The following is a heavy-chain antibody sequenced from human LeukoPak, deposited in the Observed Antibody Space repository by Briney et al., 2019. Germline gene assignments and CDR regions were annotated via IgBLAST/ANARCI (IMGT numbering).Heavy chain of an antibody. CDR2: IYSGGTT. D-gene: IGHD2-2*03. CDR1: GLTVSISY. Sequence: GGSLRLSCTGSGLTVSISYMSWVRQTPGKGLEWVSGIYSGGTTYYADSVKGRVTISRDGSKNTVYLQMNSLRAEDTAVYYCARDRRDGYCLGHWGQGTLVTVSS. CDR3: ARDRRDGYCLGH. V-gene: IGHV3-66*01. J-gene: IGHJ4*02.